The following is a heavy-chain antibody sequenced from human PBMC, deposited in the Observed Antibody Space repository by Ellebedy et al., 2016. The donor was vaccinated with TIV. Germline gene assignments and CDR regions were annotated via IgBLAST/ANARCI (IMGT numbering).Heavy chain of an antibody. CDR2: IKQDGSEK. CDR3: ARDYPDY. V-gene: IGHV3-7*01. CDR1: GFTFSNAW. Sequence: GESLKISXAASGFTFSNAWMSWVRQAPGKGLEWVANIKQDGSEKYYVDSVKGRFTISRDNAKNSLYLQMNSLRAEDTAVYYCARDYPDYWGQGTLVTVSS. J-gene: IGHJ4*02.